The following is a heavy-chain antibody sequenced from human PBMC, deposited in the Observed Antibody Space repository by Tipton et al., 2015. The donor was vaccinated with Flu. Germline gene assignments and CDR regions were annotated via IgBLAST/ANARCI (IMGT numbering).Heavy chain of an antibody. Sequence: TLSLTCAVSGDSIRSSNYYWGWIRQPPGKGLEWIGNTFHSGNTYLNPSLKSRVTISIDTSKNQFSLEMRSVTVADMAVYYCARRDFSNYVSDPKNWFDRWGQGTLVTVSS. D-gene: IGHD4-11*01. V-gene: IGHV4-38-2*01. J-gene: IGHJ5*02. CDR3: ARRDFSNYVSDPKNWFDR. CDR2: TFHSGNT. CDR1: GDSIRSSNYY.